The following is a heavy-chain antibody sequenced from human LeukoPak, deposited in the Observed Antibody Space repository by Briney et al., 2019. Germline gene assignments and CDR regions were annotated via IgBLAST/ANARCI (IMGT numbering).Heavy chain of an antibody. Sequence: PETLSLTCTVSGGSIGTYYWSWIRQSPGKGLEWIGYIYVTGTRYNPYLQSRVTISVDRSRNQFFLKMSSVTDADTAVYYCARHIGGGIEDMDVWGKGTKVIVSS. V-gene: IGHV4-59*08. D-gene: IGHD3-16*02. CDR1: GGSIGTYY. CDR3: ARHIGGGIEDMDV. J-gene: IGHJ6*03. CDR2: IYVTGT.